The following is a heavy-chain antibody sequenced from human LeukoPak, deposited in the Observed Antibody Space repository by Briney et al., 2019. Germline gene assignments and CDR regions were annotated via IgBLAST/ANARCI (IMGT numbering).Heavy chain of an antibody. Sequence: GGSLRLSCVASGSTSSTYWMSWVSQAAGKWLGWVAKIKQDGSDKYYVDSVKGRFTISRDNAKNSLFLQMNSLRAEDTAVYYCARVRCSSNSCFPDHWGQGTLVTVSS. V-gene: IGHV3-7*01. CDR1: GSTSSTYW. D-gene: IGHD2-2*01. CDR2: IKQDGSDK. J-gene: IGHJ4*02. CDR3: ARVRCSSNSCFPDH.